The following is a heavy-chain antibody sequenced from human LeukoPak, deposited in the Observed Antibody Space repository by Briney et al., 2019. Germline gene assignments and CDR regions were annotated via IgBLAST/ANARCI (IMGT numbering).Heavy chain of an antibody. CDR1: GFTFINYW. D-gene: IGHD2-2*01. V-gene: IGHV3-7*04. Sequence: GGSLRLSCAASGFTFINYWMIWVHQAPGKGLEWVANIKQDGSEGYYVDSVKGRFTISRDNAKNSLYLQMNSLRAEDSAVYYCARARYQPLPDYWGQGTLVTVSS. CDR3: ARARYQPLPDY. J-gene: IGHJ4*02. CDR2: IKQDGSEG.